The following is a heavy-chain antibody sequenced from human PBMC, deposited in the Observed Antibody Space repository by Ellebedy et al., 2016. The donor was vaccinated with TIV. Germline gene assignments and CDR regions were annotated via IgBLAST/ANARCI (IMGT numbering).Heavy chain of an antibody. CDR2: IFYSGTT. D-gene: IGHD6-13*01. V-gene: IGHV4-39*07. Sequence: SETLSLTXTVSGGSLSGSSYYWGWIRQPPGKGLEWIGGIFYSGTTYYNPSLKSRVTILVDTSKNELSLKVSSVTAADTAVYYCAKGVGQQLDDPFDIWGQGTMVTVSS. J-gene: IGHJ3*02. CDR1: GGSLSGSSYY. CDR3: AKGVGQQLDDPFDI.